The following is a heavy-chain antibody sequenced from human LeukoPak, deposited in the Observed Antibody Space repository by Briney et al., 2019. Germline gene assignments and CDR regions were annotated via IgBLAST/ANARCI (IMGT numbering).Heavy chain of an antibody. CDR1: DFTVSDNY. V-gene: IGHV3-53*01. CDR2: ISDGGVT. D-gene: IGHD3-10*01. Sequence: GGSLRLSCATSDFTVSDNYMSWVRQAPGRGLEWVSVISDGGVTYYADSVKGRFTISRDDSNDTLYLQMNSLRPEDTAVYYCGGSGSYYTPSYYWSQGTLVTVSS. J-gene: IGHJ4*02. CDR3: GGSGSYYTPSYY.